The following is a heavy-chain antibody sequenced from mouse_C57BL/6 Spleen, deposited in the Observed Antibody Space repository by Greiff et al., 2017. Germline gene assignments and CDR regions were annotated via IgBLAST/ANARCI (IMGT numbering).Heavy chain of an antibody. J-gene: IGHJ4*01. Sequence: QVQLQQPGAELVRPGTSVKLSCKASGYTFTSYWMHWVKQRPGQGLEWIGVIDPSDSYTNYNQKFKGKATLTVDTSSSTAYKQLSSLTSEDSAVYYCARTGRAMDYWGQGTSVTVSS. CDR1: GYTFTSYW. CDR3: ARTGRAMDY. V-gene: IGHV1-59*01. CDR2: IDPSDSYT.